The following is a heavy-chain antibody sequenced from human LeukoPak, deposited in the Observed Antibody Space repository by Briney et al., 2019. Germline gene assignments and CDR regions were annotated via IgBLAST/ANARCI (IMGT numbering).Heavy chain of an antibody. J-gene: IGHJ4*02. V-gene: IGHV1-3*01. CDR1: GYTFTSYA. CDR2: INAGNGNT. Sequence: GASVKVSCKASGYTFTSYAMHWVRQAPGQRLEWMGWINAGNGNTKYSQKFQGRVTITRDTSASTAYMELSSLRSEDTAVYYCARGRPSYCGGDCSTPQNFDYWGQGTLVTVSS. CDR3: ARGRPSYCGGDCSTPQNFDY. D-gene: IGHD2-21*02.